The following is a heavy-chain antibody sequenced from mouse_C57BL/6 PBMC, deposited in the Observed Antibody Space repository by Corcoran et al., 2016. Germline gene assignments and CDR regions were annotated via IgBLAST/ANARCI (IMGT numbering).Heavy chain of an antibody. Sequence: EVQLQQSGPELVKPGASVKIPCKASGYTFTDYNMDWVKQSHGKSLEWIGDINPNNGGTIYNQKFKGKATLTVDKSSSTAHMELRSLTSEDTAVYYCARYGGYDAGLGYWGQGTTLTVSS. J-gene: IGHJ2*01. V-gene: IGHV1-18*01. CDR1: GYTFTDYN. D-gene: IGHD2-2*01. CDR3: ARYGGYDAGLGY. CDR2: INPNNGGT.